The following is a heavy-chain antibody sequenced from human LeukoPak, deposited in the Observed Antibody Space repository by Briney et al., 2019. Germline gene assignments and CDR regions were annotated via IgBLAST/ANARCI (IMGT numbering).Heavy chain of an antibody. D-gene: IGHD3-10*01. J-gene: IGHJ4*02. CDR2: IHYSGTT. V-gene: IGHV4-59*01. CDR3: ARGHSSGNYFYY. Sequence: SETLSLTCTVSGGSLSSYYWNWIRQPPGKKLEWIGYIHYSGTTNYNPSLKSRVTISVDTSKNQFSLKLSSVTAADTAVYYCARGHSSGNYFYYWGQGTLVTVSS. CDR1: GGSLSSYY.